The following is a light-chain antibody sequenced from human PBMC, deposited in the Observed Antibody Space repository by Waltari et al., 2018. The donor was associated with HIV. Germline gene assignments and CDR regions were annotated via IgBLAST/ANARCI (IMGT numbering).Light chain of an antibody. CDR1: SSNIGSNY. CDR3: AAWDDSLLV. Sequence: QSVLTQPPSASGTPGQRVNISCSGSSSNIGSNYVYWYQQLPGTAPKLLIYRNNQRPSGVPDRFSGSKSGTSASLAISGLRSEDEADYYCAAWDDSLLVFGGGTKLTVL. V-gene: IGLV1-47*01. J-gene: IGLJ2*01. CDR2: RNN.